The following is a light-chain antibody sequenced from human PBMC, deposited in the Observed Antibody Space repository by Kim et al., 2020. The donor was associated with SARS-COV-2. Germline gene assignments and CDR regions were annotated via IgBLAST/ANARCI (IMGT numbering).Light chain of an antibody. V-gene: IGKV2-28*01. J-gene: IGKJ2*01. CDR2: LGS. CDR1: QSLLHSNGYNY. CDR3: MQALQTPYT. Sequence: DIVMTQSPLSLPVTPGEPASISCSSSQSLLHSNGYNYLDWYLQKPEQSPQLLLYLGSNRGSGVPDRFSGSGSGTDFTLKISGVEAEDVGVYYCMQALQTPYTFGQGTKLEI.